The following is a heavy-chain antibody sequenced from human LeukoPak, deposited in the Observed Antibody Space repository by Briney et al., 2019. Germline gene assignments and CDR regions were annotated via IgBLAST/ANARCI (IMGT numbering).Heavy chain of an antibody. Sequence: GGSLRLSCAASGFTFRTHAMNWVRRAPGKGLEWVSGIGEGGSNTYYADSVKGRFTISRDNYKNMVFLQMKSLRAEDTAVYYCAKERGGEFDYWGQGTLVTVSS. CDR1: GFTFRTHA. CDR2: IGEGGSNT. D-gene: IGHD2-21*01. J-gene: IGHJ4*02. V-gene: IGHV3-23*01. CDR3: AKERGGEFDY.